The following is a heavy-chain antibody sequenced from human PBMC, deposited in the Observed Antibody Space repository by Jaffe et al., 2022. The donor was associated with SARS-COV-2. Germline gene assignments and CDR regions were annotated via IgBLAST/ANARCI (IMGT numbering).Heavy chain of an antibody. CDR1: GGSISSSSYY. CDR3: ARLGGFFWSGYYPLDGMDV. Sequence: QLQLQESGPGLVKPSETLSLTCTVSGGSISSSSYYWGWIRQPPGKGLEWIGSIYYSGSTYYNPSLKSRVTISVDTSKNQFSLKLSSVTAADTAVYYCARLGGFFWSGYYPLDGMDVWGQGTTVTVSS. V-gene: IGHV4-39*01. J-gene: IGHJ6*02. D-gene: IGHD3-3*01. CDR2: IYYSGST.